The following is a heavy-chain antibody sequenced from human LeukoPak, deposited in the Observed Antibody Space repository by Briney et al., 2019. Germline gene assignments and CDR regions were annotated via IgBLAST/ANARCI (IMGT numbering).Heavy chain of an antibody. CDR2: IGHGGNS. D-gene: IGHD3-22*01. CDR1: GGSFSDCF. J-gene: IGHJ6*02. Sequence: SETLSLTCAVYGGSFSDCFWSWIRQSPGRGLEWIGEIGHGGNSTYNPSLKSRLTLSIDTSKNQFSLKLKSVTAADTAVYYCARSLERYYDRSGYSVWDQGTTVTVSS. CDR3: ARSLERYYDRSGYSV. V-gene: IGHV4-34*01.